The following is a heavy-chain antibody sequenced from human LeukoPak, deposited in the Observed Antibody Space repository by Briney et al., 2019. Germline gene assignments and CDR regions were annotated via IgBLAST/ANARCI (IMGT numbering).Heavy chain of an antibody. V-gene: IGHV6-1*01. CDR1: GDSFSSNSGA. J-gene: IGHJ4*02. CDR2: TYYRTKGVN. D-gene: IGHD6-19*01. Sequence: SQTLSLTCALSGDSFSSNSGAWNWLRQSPSRGLEWLGSTYYRTKGVNDYEVSVKSRITIKSDTSRNQFSLRLNSGTPEDTAVYYCARQGDGWFFDYWGQGILVTVSS. CDR3: ARQGDGWFFDY.